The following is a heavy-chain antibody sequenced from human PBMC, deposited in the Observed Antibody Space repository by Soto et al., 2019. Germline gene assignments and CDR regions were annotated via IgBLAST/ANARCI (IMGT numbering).Heavy chain of an antibody. CDR3: ARHMAPSIVIPALDY. J-gene: IGHJ4*02. D-gene: IGHD3-16*02. Sequence: VEALKISCKGSGYSFTSYWISWGRQMPGKGLQGMGRIDPSASYTNYSPSFQGHVTISADKSTSTAYMQWTSLRASDTAIFYCARHMAPSIVIPALDYWGPGTLVTVSS. CDR2: IDPSASYT. V-gene: IGHV5-10-1*01. CDR1: GYSFTSYW.